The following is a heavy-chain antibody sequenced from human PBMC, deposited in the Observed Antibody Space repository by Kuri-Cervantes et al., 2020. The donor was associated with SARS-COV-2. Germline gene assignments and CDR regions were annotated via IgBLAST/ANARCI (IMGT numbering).Heavy chain of an antibody. D-gene: IGHD7-27*01. CDR2: IRYDGSNK. V-gene: IGHV3-30*02. Sequence: GESLRLSCAASGFTFSSYGMHWVRQAPGKGPEWVAFIRYDGSNKYYADSVKGRFTISRDNAKNSLCLQMSSLRAEDTAVYYCARDLRLGKSLDYWGQGTLVTVSS. CDR1: GFTFSSYG. CDR3: ARDLRLGKSLDY. J-gene: IGHJ4*02.